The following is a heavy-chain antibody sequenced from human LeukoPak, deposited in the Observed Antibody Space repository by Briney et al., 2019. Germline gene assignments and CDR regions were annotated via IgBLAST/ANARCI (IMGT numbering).Heavy chain of an antibody. D-gene: IGHD3-22*01. V-gene: IGHV3-73*01. CDR2: IRSKANSYAT. CDR1: GFTFTGSA. Sequence: GGSLRLSCAASGFTFTGSAMHWVRPASRKGLEWVGRIRSKANSYATAYAASVKGRFTISRDDSKNTAYLQMNSLKTEDTAVYYCTRQGYYYDSSGYYYVDYWGQGTLVTVSS. J-gene: IGHJ4*02. CDR3: TRQGYYYDSSGYYYVDY.